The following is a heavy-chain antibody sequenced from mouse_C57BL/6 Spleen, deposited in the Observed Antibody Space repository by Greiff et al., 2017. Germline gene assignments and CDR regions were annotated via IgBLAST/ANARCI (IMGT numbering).Heavy chain of an antibody. V-gene: IGHV1-69*01. CDR2: IDPSDSYT. Sequence: VQLQQPGAELVMPGASVKLSCKASGYTFTSYWMHWVKQRPGQGLEWIGEIDPSDSYTNYNQKFKGKSTLTVDKSSSTAYMQLSSLTSEDSAVYYCASYEGFAYWGQGTLVTVSA. J-gene: IGHJ3*01. D-gene: IGHD2-3*01. CDR1: GYTFTSYW. CDR3: ASYEGFAY.